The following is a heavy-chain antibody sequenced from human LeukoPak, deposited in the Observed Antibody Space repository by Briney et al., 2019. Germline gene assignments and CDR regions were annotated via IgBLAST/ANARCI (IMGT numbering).Heavy chain of an antibody. Sequence: SETLSLTCTVSGGSISSYYWSWIRQPPGKGLEWIGCIYYSGSTNYNPSLKSRVTISVDTSKNQFSLKLSSVTAADTAVYYCARHSAPTMVRGVNYYYYYMDVWGKGTTVTVSS. CDR1: GGSISSYY. CDR3: ARHSAPTMVRGVNYYYYYMDV. J-gene: IGHJ6*03. V-gene: IGHV4-59*08. CDR2: IYYSGST. D-gene: IGHD3-10*01.